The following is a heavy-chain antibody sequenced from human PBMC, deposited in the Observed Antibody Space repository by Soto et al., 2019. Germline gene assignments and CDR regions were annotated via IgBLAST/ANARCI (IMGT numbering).Heavy chain of an antibody. CDR1: GFTFSDYY. Sequence: GGSLRLSCAASGFTFSDYYMTWIRQAPGKGLEWVSYISSSAIPSAITIKHADSVRGRFSISRDNAKNSLFLQMNSLRVDDTGVYYCAMNAISLDVRGQGTTVTVSS. CDR2: ISSSAIPSAITI. CDR3: AMNAISLDV. J-gene: IGHJ6*02. V-gene: IGHV3-11*04. D-gene: IGHD3-9*01.